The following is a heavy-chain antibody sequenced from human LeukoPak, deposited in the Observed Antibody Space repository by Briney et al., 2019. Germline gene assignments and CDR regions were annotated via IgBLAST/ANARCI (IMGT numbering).Heavy chain of an antibody. D-gene: IGHD3-9*01. CDR3: AGGPGFLFNH. Sequence: GGSLRLSCAASGFTFSTYWMTWVRQAPGKGLEWVANIKQDGSEIYYVDSVKGRFTISRDNAKNSLYLQMNSLRAEDTAVYYCAGGPGFLFNHCGQGTLVTVSS. CDR1: GFTFSTYW. J-gene: IGHJ4*02. CDR2: IKQDGSEI. V-gene: IGHV3-7*01.